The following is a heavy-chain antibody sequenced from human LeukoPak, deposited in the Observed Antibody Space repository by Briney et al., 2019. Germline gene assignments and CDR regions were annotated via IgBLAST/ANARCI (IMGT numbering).Heavy chain of an antibody. D-gene: IGHD3-10*01. CDR3: TTDLPTLGSGEMDY. CDR2: IYRGGNT. Sequence: PGGSLRLSCAASGFTVSSNYMTWVRQAPGKGLDWVSVIYRGGNTYYSDSVKGRFTISRDNSRNTVYLQMNSLKTEDTAVYYCTTDLPTLGSGEMDYWGQGTLVTVSS. J-gene: IGHJ4*02. CDR1: GFTVSSNY. V-gene: IGHV3-66*01.